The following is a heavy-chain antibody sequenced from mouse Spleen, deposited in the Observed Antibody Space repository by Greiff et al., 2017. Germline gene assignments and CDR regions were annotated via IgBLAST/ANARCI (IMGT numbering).Heavy chain of an antibody. J-gene: IGHJ2*01. V-gene: IGHV1-64*01. CDR2: FHPNSGST. CDR1: GYTFNSYR. Sequence: QVQLKQPGAELVKPGASVKLSCKASGYTFNSYRMHWVKQSPGQGLEWIGMFHPNSGSTNYNEKFKSKATLTVDKSSSTAYMQLSSLTSEDSAVYYCERSYYGSSWGPYWGHGTTLTVSS. D-gene: IGHD1-1*01. CDR3: ERSYYGSSWGPY.